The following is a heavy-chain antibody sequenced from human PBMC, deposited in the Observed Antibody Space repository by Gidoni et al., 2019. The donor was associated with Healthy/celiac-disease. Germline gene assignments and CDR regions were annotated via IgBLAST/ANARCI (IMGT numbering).Heavy chain of an antibody. J-gene: IGHJ6*02. Sequence: EVQLVESGGGLVKPGRSLRLSCAAYGFTFDDYAMHWVRQAQGKGLEWVSGISWNSGSMGYAYSVKGRFTISRDNAKNSLYLQMNSLRAEDTALYYCAKDARGFGEHTWGLYYYYGMDVWGQGTTVTVSS. D-gene: IGHD3-10*01. CDR1: GFTFDDYA. CDR2: ISWNSGSM. CDR3: AKDARGFGEHTWGLYYYYGMDV. V-gene: IGHV3-9*01.